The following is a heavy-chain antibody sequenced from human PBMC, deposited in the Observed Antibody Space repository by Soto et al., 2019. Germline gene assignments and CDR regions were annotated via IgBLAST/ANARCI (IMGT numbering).Heavy chain of an antibody. D-gene: IGHD6-13*01. CDR3: ARHVGRSSWGSRWFAP. CDR2: IYYSGST. J-gene: IGHJ5*02. V-gene: IGHV4-59*01. CDR1: GGSISSYY. Sequence: SETLSLTCTVSGGSISSYYWSWIRQPPGKGLEWIGYIYYSGSTNYNPSLKSRVTISVDTSKNHFSLRMSSVTAADTAVYYCARHVGRSSWGSRWFAPWGQGTLVTVSS.